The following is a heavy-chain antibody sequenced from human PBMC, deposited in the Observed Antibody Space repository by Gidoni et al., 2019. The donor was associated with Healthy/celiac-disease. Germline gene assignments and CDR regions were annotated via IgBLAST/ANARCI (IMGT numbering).Heavy chain of an antibody. CDR2: IWYDGSNK. Sequence: QVQLVESGGGVVQPGRSLRLACAASGFTFSSSGMHWVRQAPGKGLEWVAVIWYDGSNKYYADSVKGRFTISRDNSKNTLYLQMNSLRAEDTAVYYCARGSLGLGDYVDWFDPWGQGTLVTVSS. J-gene: IGHJ5*02. CDR3: ARGSLGLGDYVDWFDP. V-gene: IGHV3-33*01. CDR1: GFTFSSSG. D-gene: IGHD4-17*01.